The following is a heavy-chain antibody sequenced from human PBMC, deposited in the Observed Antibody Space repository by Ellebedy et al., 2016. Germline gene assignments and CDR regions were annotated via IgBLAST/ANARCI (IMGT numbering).Heavy chain of an antibody. CDR2: ISNSSGHT. V-gene: IGHV3-11*06. Sequence: GESLKISXAATGFAFSDYYMTWIRQAPGKGLGWISYISNSSGHTAYADSVKGRFTVSRDNAKNLVYLQLNSLRIEDTAVYYCAREPWGGLGGDYWGQGTLVTVSS. D-gene: IGHD3-16*01. CDR3: AREPWGGLGGDY. CDR1: GFAFSDYY. J-gene: IGHJ4*02.